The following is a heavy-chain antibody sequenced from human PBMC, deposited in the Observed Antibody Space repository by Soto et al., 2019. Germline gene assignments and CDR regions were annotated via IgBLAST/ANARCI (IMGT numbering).Heavy chain of an antibody. Sequence: ASETLSLTCTVSGGSISSSSYYWGWIRQPPGKGLEWIGSIYYSGSTYYNPSLKSRVTISVDTSKNQFSLKLSSVTAADTAVYYCARHLSYRSLHFYGMDVWGQGTPLTV. D-gene: IGHD1-26*01. V-gene: IGHV4-39*01. J-gene: IGHJ6*02. CDR1: GGSISSSSYY. CDR2: IYYSGST. CDR3: ARHLSYRSLHFYGMDV.